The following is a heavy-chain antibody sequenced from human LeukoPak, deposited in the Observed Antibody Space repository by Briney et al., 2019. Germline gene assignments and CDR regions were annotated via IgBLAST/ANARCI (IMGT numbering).Heavy chain of an antibody. CDR1: GGSISSSNYY. CDR2: IFHNGAT. D-gene: IGHD3-10*01. Sequence: SETLSLTCSVSGGSISSSNYYWAWIRQSPGKGLEWIGTIFHNGATQFNPSLKSRVTISIDTSKNQFSLKLSSVTAADTAVYYCARDSRRGWFDPWGQGTLVTVSS. J-gene: IGHJ5*02. V-gene: IGHV4-39*07. CDR3: ARDSRRGWFDP.